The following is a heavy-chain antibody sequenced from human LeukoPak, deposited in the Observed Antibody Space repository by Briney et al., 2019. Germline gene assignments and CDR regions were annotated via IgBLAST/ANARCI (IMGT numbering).Heavy chain of an antibody. V-gene: IGHV4-34*01. CDR3: ARDSRWDYGMDV. Sequence: SETLSLTCAVYGGSFSGYYWSWIRQPPGKGLEWIGEINHSGSTNYNPSLKSRVTISVDTSKNQFSLKLSSVTAADTAVYYCARDSRWDYGMDVWGQGTTVTVSS. D-gene: IGHD1-26*01. CDR2: INHSGST. J-gene: IGHJ6*02. CDR1: GGSFSGYY.